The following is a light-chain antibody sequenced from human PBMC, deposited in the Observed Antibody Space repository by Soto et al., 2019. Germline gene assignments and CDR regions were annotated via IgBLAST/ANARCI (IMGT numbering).Light chain of an antibody. CDR3: SSYTSSTAYD. Sequence: ALTQPASVSGSPGQSITISCTGTSSDVGGYNYVSWYQLHPGKAPKLILYEVTNRPSGVSDRFSGSKSGNTASLTISGLQAEDEADYYCSSYTSSTAYDFGTGTKVTVL. J-gene: IGLJ1*01. CDR2: EVT. V-gene: IGLV2-14*01. CDR1: SSDVGGYNY.